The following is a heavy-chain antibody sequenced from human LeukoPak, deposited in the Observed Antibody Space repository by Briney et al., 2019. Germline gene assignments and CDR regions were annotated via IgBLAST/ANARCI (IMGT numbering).Heavy chain of an antibody. CDR2: IYYSGST. V-gene: IGHV4-39*01. Sequence: SETLSLTCTVSGGSISSSSYYWGWIRQPPGKGLEWIGSIYYSGSTYYNPSLKSRVTISVDTSKNQFSLKLSSVTAADTAVYYCARRHAHPLDGGNSQFAFNIWGQGTMVTVSS. CDR3: ARRHAHPLDGGNSQFAFNI. J-gene: IGHJ3*02. CDR1: GGSISSSSYY. D-gene: IGHD4-23*01.